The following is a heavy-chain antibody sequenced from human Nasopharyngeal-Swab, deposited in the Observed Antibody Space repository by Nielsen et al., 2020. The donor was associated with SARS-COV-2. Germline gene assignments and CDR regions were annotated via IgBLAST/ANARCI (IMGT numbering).Heavy chain of an antibody. J-gene: IGHJ6*02. D-gene: IGHD6-13*01. CDR1: GFTFGDYA. CDR3: AKGEEGYSSSWYSRVYYYGMDV. CDR2: ISGSGGST. Sequence: GESLKISCTASGFTFGDYAMSWVRQAPGKGLEWVSAISGSGGSTYYADSVKGRFTISRDNSKNTLYLQMNSLRAEDTAVYYCAKGEEGYSSSWYSRVYYYGMDVWGQGTTVTVSS. V-gene: IGHV3-23*01.